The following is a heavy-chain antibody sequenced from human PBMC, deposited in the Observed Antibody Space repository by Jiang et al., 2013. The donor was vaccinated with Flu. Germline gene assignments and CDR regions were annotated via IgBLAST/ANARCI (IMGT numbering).Heavy chain of an antibody. Sequence: GAEVKKPGESLRISCKGSGYSFTSYWISWVRQMPGKGLEWMGRIDPSDSYTNYSPSFQGHVTISVDQSISTAYLQWSSLKASDTAMYYCATGGYIYGADAFDIWGQGTMVTVSS. D-gene: IGHD5-18*01. CDR3: ATGGYIYGADAFDI. CDR2: IDPSDSYT. CDR1: GYSFTSYW. V-gene: IGHV5-10-1*01. J-gene: IGHJ3*02.